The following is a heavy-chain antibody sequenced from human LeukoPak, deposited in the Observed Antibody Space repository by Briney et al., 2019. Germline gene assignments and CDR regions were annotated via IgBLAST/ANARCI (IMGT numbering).Heavy chain of an antibody. J-gene: IGHJ4*02. CDR2: ISGGSGPR. D-gene: IGHD3-10*01. Sequence: GGSLRLSCVASGFTFDNYSLNWIRQAPGKGLDWISYISGGSGPRYYADSVKGRFTISRDNSKNSLFLQMNTLRADDTAVYYCARDDLFGNYFDSWGQGTLVAVSS. CDR1: GFTFDNYS. V-gene: IGHV3-48*01. CDR3: ARDDLFGNYFDS.